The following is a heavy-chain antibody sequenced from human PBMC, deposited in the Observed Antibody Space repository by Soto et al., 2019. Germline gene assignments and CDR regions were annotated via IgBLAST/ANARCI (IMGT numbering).Heavy chain of an antibody. Sequence: SVKVSGKASGGTFSSYAISWVRQAPGQGLEWMGGIIPIFGTANYAQKFQGRVTITADESTSTAYMELSSLRSEDTAVYYCARGDTIFGVVINYYYGMDVWGQGTMVTVSS. D-gene: IGHD3-3*01. V-gene: IGHV1-69*13. CDR1: GGTFSSYA. CDR3: ARGDTIFGVVINYYYGMDV. CDR2: IIPIFGTA. J-gene: IGHJ6*02.